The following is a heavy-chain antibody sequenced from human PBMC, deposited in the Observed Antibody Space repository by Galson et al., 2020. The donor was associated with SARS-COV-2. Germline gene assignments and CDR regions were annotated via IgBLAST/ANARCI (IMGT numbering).Heavy chain of an antibody. V-gene: IGHV4-31*03. CDR2: IYYSGNT. CDR1: GASISSGGYH. D-gene: IGHD3-10*01. Sequence: SETLSLTCSVSGASISSGGYHWTWIRQRPGQGLEWLAYIYYSGNTYYNPSLRSRASISLDTSKDHFSLNLTSVTAADTAVYYCAREDPTYGLGNAFDVWGQGTMVTVSS. J-gene: IGHJ3*01. CDR3: AREDPTYGLGNAFDV.